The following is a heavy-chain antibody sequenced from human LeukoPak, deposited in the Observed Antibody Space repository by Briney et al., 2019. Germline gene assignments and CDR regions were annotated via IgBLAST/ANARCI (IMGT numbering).Heavy chain of an antibody. CDR1: GFTLSSYS. V-gene: IGHV3-21*01. Sequence: TGGSLRLSCAASGFTLSSYSMNWVRQAPGNGLVWVSSISSSSSYIYYADSVKGRFTISRDNAKNSLYLQMNSLRAEDTAVYYCARYIAVAGTDYWGQGTLVTVSS. D-gene: IGHD6-19*01. CDR2: ISSSSSYI. J-gene: IGHJ4*02. CDR3: ARYIAVAGTDY.